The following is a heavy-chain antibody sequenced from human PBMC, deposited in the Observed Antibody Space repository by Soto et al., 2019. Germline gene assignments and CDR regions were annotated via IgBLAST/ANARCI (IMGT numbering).Heavy chain of an antibody. J-gene: IGHJ5*02. V-gene: IGHV4-30-2*01. CDR1: GGSISSGGYS. CDR3: ARLPGP. CDR2: IYHSGST. Sequence: QLQLQESGSGLVKPSQTLSLTCAVSGGSISSGGYSWSWIRQPPGKGLEWIGYIYHSGSTYYNPSLQSRLTISAGRSKNQFSLKLSSVTAADPAVDYCARLPGPWGQGTLVTVSS.